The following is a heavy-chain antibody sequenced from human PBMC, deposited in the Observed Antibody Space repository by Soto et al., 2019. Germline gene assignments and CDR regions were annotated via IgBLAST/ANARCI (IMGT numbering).Heavy chain of an antibody. D-gene: IGHD2-2*01. Sequence: PGGSLRLSCAASGFTFSSYAMSWVRQAPGKGLEWVSAISGSGGSTYYADSVKGRFTISRDNSKNTLYLQMNSLRAEDTAVYYCAKNSARDIVVVPAAITAEYYFDYWGQGTLVTVSS. V-gene: IGHV3-23*01. CDR2: ISGSGGST. CDR3: AKNSARDIVVVPAAITAEYYFDY. CDR1: GFTFSSYA. J-gene: IGHJ4*02.